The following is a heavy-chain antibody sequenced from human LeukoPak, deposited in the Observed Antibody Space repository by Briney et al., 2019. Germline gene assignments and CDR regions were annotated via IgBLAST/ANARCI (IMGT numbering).Heavy chain of an antibody. CDR3: AKAYPTPRGVNFDY. CDR2: ISTGGDNR. J-gene: IGHJ4*02. Sequence: GGSLRLSCAASGFTFSRYAMNWVRQAPEKGLEWVSYISTGGDNRFYADSLKGRLTVSRDNAKNLLYLQMDSLRAEDTAVYYCAKAYPTPRGVNFDYWGQGTLVTVSS. D-gene: IGHD3-10*01. CDR1: GFTFSRYA. V-gene: IGHV3-21*06.